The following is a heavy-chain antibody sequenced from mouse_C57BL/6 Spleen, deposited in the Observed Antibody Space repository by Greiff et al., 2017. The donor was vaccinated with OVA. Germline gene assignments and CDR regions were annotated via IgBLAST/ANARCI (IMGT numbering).Heavy chain of an antibody. J-gene: IGHJ4*01. CDR2: ISSGSSTI. Sequence: EVKLMESGGGLVKPGGSLKLSCAASGFTFSDYGMHWVRQAPEQGLEWVAYISSGSSTIYYADTVKGRFTISRDNAKNTLFLQMTSLRSEETAMYYCARDYYGGSYDYYAMDYWGQGTSVTVSS. CDR3: ARDYYGGSYDYYAMDY. CDR1: GFTFSDYG. V-gene: IGHV5-17*01. D-gene: IGHD1-1*01.